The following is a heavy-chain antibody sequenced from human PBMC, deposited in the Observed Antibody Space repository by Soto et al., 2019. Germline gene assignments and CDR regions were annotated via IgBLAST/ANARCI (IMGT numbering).Heavy chain of an antibody. Sequence: SETLSLTCTVSGGSISSGGYYWSWIRQHPGKGLEWIGYIYYSGSTYYNPSLKSRVTISVDTSKNQFSLKLSSVTAADTAVYYCARGGLDYGDYRELFNWFDPWGQGTLVTGSS. CDR3: ARGGLDYGDYRELFNWFDP. J-gene: IGHJ5*02. CDR2: IYYSGST. CDR1: GGSISSGGYY. D-gene: IGHD4-17*01. V-gene: IGHV4-31*03.